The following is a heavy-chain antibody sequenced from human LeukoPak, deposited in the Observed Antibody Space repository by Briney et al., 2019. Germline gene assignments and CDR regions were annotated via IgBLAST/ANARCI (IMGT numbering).Heavy chain of an antibody. CDR1: RFAFSGSA. Sequence: GGSLRLSCAASRFAFSGSAMHWVRQASGKGLEWVGRIRSRANSYATAYAASAKGRFTISRDDSKNTAYLQMNSLKTEDTAVYYCTRPTGDYWGQGTLVTVSS. CDR2: IRSRANSYAT. CDR3: TRPTGDY. J-gene: IGHJ4*02. V-gene: IGHV3-73*01. D-gene: IGHD1-14*01.